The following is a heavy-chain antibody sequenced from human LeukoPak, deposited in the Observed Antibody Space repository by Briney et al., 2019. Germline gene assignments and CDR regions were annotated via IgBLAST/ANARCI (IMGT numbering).Heavy chain of an antibody. CDR3: ARNKWFGTGWFDP. J-gene: IGHJ5*02. Sequence: GSVEVSCKASGYTFTGYYMHWVRQAPGQGLEWMGWINPNSGGTNYAQKFQGRVTMTRDTSISTAYMELSRLRSDDTAVYYCARNKWFGTGWFDPWGQGTLVTVSS. CDR2: INPNSGGT. V-gene: IGHV1-2*02. CDR1: GYTFTGYY. D-gene: IGHD3-10*01.